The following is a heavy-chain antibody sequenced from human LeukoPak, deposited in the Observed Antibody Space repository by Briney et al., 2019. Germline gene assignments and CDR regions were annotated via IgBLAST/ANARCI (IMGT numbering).Heavy chain of an antibody. CDR1: GGSFSGYY. J-gene: IGHJ5*02. CDR3: ASHYCSSTSCPNNWFDP. Sequence: SETLSLTCAVYGGSFSGYYWSWIRQPPGKGLEWIGEINHSGSTNYNPSLKSRVTISVDTSKNQFSLKLSSVTAADTAVYYCASHYCSSTSCPNNWFDPWGQGTLVTVSS. CDR2: INHSGST. V-gene: IGHV4-34*01. D-gene: IGHD2-2*01.